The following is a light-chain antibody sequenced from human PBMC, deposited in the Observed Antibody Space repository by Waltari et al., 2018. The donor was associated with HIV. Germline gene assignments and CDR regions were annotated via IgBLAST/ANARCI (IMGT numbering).Light chain of an antibody. CDR1: QSVFYSSNNKDY. CDR2: WAS. J-gene: IGKJ4*01. V-gene: IGKV4-1*01. CDR3: HQYFNTPLT. Sequence: IVMTQSPDSLSVSLGGRATINCTSSQSVFYSSNNKDYLAWYQVRTGQPPNLLIYWASTRESGVPDRFSGSGSGTNFTLTITSLQAEDVATYYCHQYFNTPLTFGGGTTVEI.